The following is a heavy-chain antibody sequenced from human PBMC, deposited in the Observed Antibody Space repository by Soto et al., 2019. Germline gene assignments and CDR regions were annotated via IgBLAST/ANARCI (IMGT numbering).Heavy chain of an antibody. CDR2: IYYSGST. Sequence: SETLSLTCTVSGGSTSSSSYYWGWIRQPPGKGLEWIGSIYYSGSTYYNPSLKSRVTISVDTSKNQFSLKLSSVTAADTAVYYCARLSRDYDILTGIIDYWGQGTLVTVSS. J-gene: IGHJ4*02. D-gene: IGHD3-9*01. V-gene: IGHV4-39*01. CDR1: GGSTSSSSYY. CDR3: ARLSRDYDILTGIIDY.